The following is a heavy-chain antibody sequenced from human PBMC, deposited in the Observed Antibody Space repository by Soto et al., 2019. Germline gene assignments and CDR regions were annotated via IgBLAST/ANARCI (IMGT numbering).Heavy chain of an antibody. Sequence: ASVKVSCKASGYTFTKNVISWVRQAPGQGLEWMGWINPYNGNTDYAQKLQRRVTVTTDTSTNTVHMELRSLRSDDTAVYYCERGPHDYSFPYYFDYWGRGTLVTVSS. D-gene: IGHD5-12*01. CDR2: INPYNGNT. V-gene: IGHV1-18*01. CDR1: GYTFTKNV. J-gene: IGHJ4*02. CDR3: ERGPHDYSFPYYFDY.